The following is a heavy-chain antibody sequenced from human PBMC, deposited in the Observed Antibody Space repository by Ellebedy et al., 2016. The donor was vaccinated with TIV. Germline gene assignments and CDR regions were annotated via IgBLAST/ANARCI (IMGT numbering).Heavy chain of an antibody. CDR1: GFTVSSNY. Sequence: GGSLRLSCAASGFTVSSNYMSWVRQAPGRGLEWVSTIYSSGGTYYAGSVKGRFTISRDNSKNTLYLQMNSLTVEDTAVYYCARDTADAFDVWGQGTMVTVSS. J-gene: IGHJ3*01. CDR3: ARDTADAFDV. D-gene: IGHD4-17*01. CDR2: IYSSGGT. V-gene: IGHV3-53*01.